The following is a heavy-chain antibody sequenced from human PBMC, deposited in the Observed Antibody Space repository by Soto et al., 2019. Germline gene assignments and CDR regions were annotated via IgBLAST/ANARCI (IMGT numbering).Heavy chain of an antibody. D-gene: IGHD3-16*01. CDR1: GGSISSYY. CDR2: IYYSGST. V-gene: IGHV4-59*08. J-gene: IGHJ4*02. Sequence: PSETLSLTCTVPGGSISSYYWSWFRQPPGKGLEWIGYIYYSGSTNYNPSLKSRVTISVDTSKNQCALKLSSVTAADTAVYYCARRWGDYLDYWGQGTLVTVSS. CDR3: ARRWGDYLDY.